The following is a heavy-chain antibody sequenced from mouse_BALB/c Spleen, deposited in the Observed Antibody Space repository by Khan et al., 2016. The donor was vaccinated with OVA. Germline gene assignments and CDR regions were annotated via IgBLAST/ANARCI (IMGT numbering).Heavy chain of an antibody. CDR1: GYTFINYW. D-gene: IGHD1-1*01. Sequence: QMQLEESGAEQAKPGASVKMSCKASGYTFINYWILWVKQRPGQGLEWIGYINPSTGYTEYNQNFKDKATLTADKSSSTAYMQLSSLTSEDSAVYYCARRGLRWDFDYWGQGTTLTVSS. CDR2: INPSTGYT. V-gene: IGHV1-7*01. CDR3: ARRGLRWDFDY. J-gene: IGHJ2*01.